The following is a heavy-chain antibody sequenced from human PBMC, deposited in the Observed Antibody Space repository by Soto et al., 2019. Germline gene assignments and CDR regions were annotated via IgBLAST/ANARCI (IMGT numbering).Heavy chain of an antibody. J-gene: IGHJ4*02. CDR1: GYTFKSYG. D-gene: IGHD4-17*01. Sequence: ASVKVSCKTSGYTFKSYGITWVRQAPGQGLEWMGWISPYQGNIHYAQKFQVRVTMTTDTSTSTAYMELRSMSSDDTAVYYCARVYTTTDYWGQGALVTVS. CDR2: ISPYQGNI. CDR3: ARVYTTTDY. V-gene: IGHV1-18*01.